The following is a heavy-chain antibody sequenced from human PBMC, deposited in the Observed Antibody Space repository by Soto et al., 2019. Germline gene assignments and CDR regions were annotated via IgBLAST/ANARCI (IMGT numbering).Heavy chain of an antibody. Sequence: ASVKVSCKASGYTFTSYGISWVRQAPGQGLEWMGWISAYNGNTNYAQKLQGRVTMTTDTSTSTAYMELRSLRSDDTAVYYCASTNYNPSIKSRDTTSVDTSKNQFSLRLSSVTAADTAVYYCARHPISYSDVLTGQIVYPEFNCIDLWGQGTLVTVSS. J-gene: IGHJ5*02. CDR2: ISAYNGNT. D-gene: IGHD2-21*01. CDR3: ASTNYNPSIKSRDTTSVDTSKNQFSLRLSSVTAADTAVYYCARHPISYSDVLTGQIVYPEFNCIDL. V-gene: IGHV1-18*01. CDR1: GYTFTSYG.